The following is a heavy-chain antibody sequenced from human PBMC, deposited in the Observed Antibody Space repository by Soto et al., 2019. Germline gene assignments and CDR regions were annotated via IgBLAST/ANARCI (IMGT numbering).Heavy chain of an antibody. CDR2: IYPGDADT. Sequence: SLRIPRNGAGCSFTSLCSVWMRQMPGKGLECMGIIYPGDADTRNTPSFQGPVTISADKSISTAYLQWSSLKASDTAMYYCARHEVVAHYYYYGMDVWGQGTTVTVSS. D-gene: IGHD2-15*01. V-gene: IGHV5-51*01. CDR3: ARHEVVAHYYYYGMDV. CDR1: GCSFTSLC. J-gene: IGHJ6*02.